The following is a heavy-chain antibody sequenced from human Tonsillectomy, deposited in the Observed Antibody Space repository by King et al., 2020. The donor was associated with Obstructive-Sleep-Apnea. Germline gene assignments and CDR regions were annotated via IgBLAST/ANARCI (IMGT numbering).Heavy chain of an antibody. V-gene: IGHV4-39*07. CDR3: ARGIAAAGKNYFDY. D-gene: IGHD6-13*01. Sequence: LQLQESGPGLVKPSETLSLTCTVSGGSISSSSYYWGGIRQPPGKGLEWIGSIYYSGSTNYNPSLKSRVTTSVDTSKNQFSLKLSSVTAADTAVYYCARGIAAAGKNYFDYWGQGTLVTVSS. CDR1: GGSISSSSYY. CDR2: IYYSGST. J-gene: IGHJ4*02.